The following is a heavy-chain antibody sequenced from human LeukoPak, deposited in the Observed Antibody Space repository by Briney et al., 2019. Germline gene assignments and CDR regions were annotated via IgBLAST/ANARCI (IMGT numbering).Heavy chain of an antibody. D-gene: IGHD3-22*01. CDR1: GFIFSNYG. J-gene: IGHJ4*02. CDR3: ARDDFAGDSSGYIDY. Sequence: GGSLRLSCAASGFIFSNYGMHWVRQAPGKGLEWVAVIWFDGSNQYHADAVKGRFTISRDNSKNTLYLQMRSLRAEDTALYYCARDDFAGDSSGYIDYWGQGTLVTVSS. CDR2: IWFDGSNQ. V-gene: IGHV3-33*01.